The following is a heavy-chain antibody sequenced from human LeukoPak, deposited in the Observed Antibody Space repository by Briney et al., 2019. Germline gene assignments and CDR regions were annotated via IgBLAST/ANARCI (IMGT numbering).Heavy chain of an antibody. J-gene: IGHJ3*02. CDR1: GYTFTKYY. Sequence: GASVKVSCKASGYTFTKYYMHWVRQAPGQGLEWMGIINPSGGSTSYAQKFQGRVTMTRDTPTSRVYMEVSSLRSEDTAVYYCARDSNSGAFDIWGQGTMVTVSS. D-gene: IGHD6-6*01. CDR2: INPSGGST. CDR3: ARDSNSGAFDI. V-gene: IGHV1-46*01.